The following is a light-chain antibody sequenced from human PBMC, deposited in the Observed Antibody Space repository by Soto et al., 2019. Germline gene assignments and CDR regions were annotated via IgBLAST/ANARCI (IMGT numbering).Light chain of an antibody. J-gene: IGLJ2*01. CDR3: ATWDDSLSGRF. Sequence: QSVLTQPPSASGTPGQRVTISCSGSTSNIGNNYLYWYQQLPGTSPKLLIYRDTQRPSGVPDRFSGSKSGTSASLTISGLRSEDEADYYCATWDDSLSGRFFGAGTKLTVL. CDR1: TSNIGNNY. CDR2: RDT. V-gene: IGLV1-47*01.